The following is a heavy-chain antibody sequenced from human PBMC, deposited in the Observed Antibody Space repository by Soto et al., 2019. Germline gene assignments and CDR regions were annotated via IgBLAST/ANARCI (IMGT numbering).Heavy chain of an antibody. CDR1: GGSVNSPNYY. D-gene: IGHD2-15*01. J-gene: IGHJ4*02. CDR3: GRVVIAATRHPLFDY. CDR2: IYNSATT. V-gene: IGHV4-39*01. Sequence: XATLSLTCTVSGGSVNSPNYYGGWIRQPPGKGLEWIGSIYNSATTYYNPSLKTRVTISADTSRNQFSLNLRSVTAADTAMYYCGRVVIAATRHPLFDYWGQGTLVTVSS.